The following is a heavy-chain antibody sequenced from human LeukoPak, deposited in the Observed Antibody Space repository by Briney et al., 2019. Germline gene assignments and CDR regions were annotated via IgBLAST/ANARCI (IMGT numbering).Heavy chain of an antibody. D-gene: IGHD3-10*01. Sequence: ASVKLSCKASGYTFTSYGISWVRQTPGQGLEWMGWISAYNGNTNYAQKFQGRVTMTTDSSTSTAYMELRSLRSDDTAVYYCARAWTLIWFGELSPGAFDIWGQGTMVTVSS. CDR1: GYTFTSYG. V-gene: IGHV1-18*01. CDR3: ARAWTLIWFGELSPGAFDI. J-gene: IGHJ3*02. CDR2: ISAYNGNT.